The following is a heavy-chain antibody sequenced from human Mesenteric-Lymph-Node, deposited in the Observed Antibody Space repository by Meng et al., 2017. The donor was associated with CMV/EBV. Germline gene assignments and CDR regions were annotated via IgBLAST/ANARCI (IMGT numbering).Heavy chain of an antibody. CDR2: FYSGGST. CDR3: ASGSSANYYYYYSMDV. Sequence: GESLKISCAASGFTVSSNYMSWVRQAPGKGLEWVSVFYSGGSTYYADSVKGRFTISRDSSKNTPYLQMNSLRGDDTAVYYCASGSSANYYYYYSMDVWGQGTTVTVSS. J-gene: IGHJ6*02. V-gene: IGHV3-53*01. D-gene: IGHD6-6*01. CDR1: GFTVSSNY.